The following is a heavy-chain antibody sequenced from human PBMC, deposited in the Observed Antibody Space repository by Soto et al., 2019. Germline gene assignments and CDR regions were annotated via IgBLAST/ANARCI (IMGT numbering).Heavy chain of an antibody. J-gene: IGHJ4*02. CDR3: AISYGPRSYFDY. Sequence: ASVKVSCKASGYTFTSYDINWVRQATGQGLEWMGWMNPNSGNTGYAQKFQGRVTMTRNTSISTAYMELSRLRSDDTAVYYCAISYGPRSYFDYWGQGTLVTVSS. CDR1: GYTFTSYD. V-gene: IGHV1-8*01. D-gene: IGHD3-10*01. CDR2: MNPNSGNT.